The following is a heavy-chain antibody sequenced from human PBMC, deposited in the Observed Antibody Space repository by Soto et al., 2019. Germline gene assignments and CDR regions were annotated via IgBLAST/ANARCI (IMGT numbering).Heavy chain of an antibody. CDR3: AKHDSSGYYMAIPYTYSDY. Sequence: PGGSLRLSCAASGFTFSSYAMSWVRQAPGKGLEWVSAISGSGGSTYYADSVKGRFTISRDNSKNTLYLQMNSLRAEDTAVYYCAKHDSSGYYMAIPYTYSDYWGQGPLVTVSS. J-gene: IGHJ4*02. V-gene: IGHV3-23*01. CDR2: ISGSGGST. CDR1: GFTFSSYA. D-gene: IGHD3-22*01.